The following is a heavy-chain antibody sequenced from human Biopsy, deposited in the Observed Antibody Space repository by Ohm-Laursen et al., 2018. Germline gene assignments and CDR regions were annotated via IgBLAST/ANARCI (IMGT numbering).Heavy chain of an antibody. Sequence: VKISCKASGGTFTNHAVGWVRQAPGQGLEWVGSSIPLFNTANYADKFQGRVTLTADKSTTTAYMELSSLRSEDTAIYYCARFPLGAYDDSGSYRAVEHWYFDLWGRGTLLTVSS. D-gene: IGHD3-22*01. CDR1: GGTFTNHA. CDR3: ARFPLGAYDDSGSYRAVEHWYFDL. V-gene: IGHV1-69*13. CDR2: SIPLFNTA. J-gene: IGHJ2*01.